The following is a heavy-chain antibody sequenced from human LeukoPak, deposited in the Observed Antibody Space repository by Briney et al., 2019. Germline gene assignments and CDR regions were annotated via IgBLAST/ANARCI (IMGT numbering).Heavy chain of an antibody. Sequence: GGSLRLSCAASGFTLSNCDMHWVRQAPGKGLEWVSAISTAGDTYYPGSVKGRFTISRENAKNSLYLQVNSLRAGDTAVYYCAKGPSGGYSTPFFDYWGQGTLVTVSS. J-gene: IGHJ4*02. CDR2: ISTAGDT. V-gene: IGHV3-13*01. CDR1: GFTLSNCD. D-gene: IGHD4-23*01. CDR3: AKGPSGGYSTPFFDY.